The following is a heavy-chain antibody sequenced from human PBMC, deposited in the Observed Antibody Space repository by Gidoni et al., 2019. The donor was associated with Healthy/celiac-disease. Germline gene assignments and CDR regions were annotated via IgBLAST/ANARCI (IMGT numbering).Heavy chain of an antibody. J-gene: IGHJ4*02. V-gene: IGHV4-30-2*01. Sequence: QLQLQESGSGLVKPSQTLSLTCAVSGGSISSGGYPWSWIRQPPGKGLEWIGYIYHSGSTYYNPSLKSRVTISVDRSKNQFSLKLSSVTAADTAVYYCARGPGGYYFDYWGQGTLVTVSS. CDR2: IYHSGST. CDR1: GGSISSGGYP. CDR3: ARGPGGYYFDY.